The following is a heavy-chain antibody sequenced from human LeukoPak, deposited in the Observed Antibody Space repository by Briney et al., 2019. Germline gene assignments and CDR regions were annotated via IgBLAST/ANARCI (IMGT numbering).Heavy chain of an antibody. CDR2: ISGSAGST. CDR3: AKARGICGGDCYSNRYGIDV. Sequence: PGGSLRLSCAASGFTFSSYAMSWVRQAPGKGLEWVSAISGSAGSTYYADSVKGRFTISRDNSKNTLYLQMNSLRAEDTAVYYCAKARGICGGDCYSNRYGIDVWGQGTTVTVSS. CDR1: GFTFSSYA. D-gene: IGHD2-21*02. V-gene: IGHV3-23*01. J-gene: IGHJ6*02.